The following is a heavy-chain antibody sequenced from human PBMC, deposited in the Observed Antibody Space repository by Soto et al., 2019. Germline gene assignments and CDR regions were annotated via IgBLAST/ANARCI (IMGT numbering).Heavy chain of an antibody. CDR2: INPSGGST. CDR3: ARDLPQYYDSSGRSGEAFDI. Sequence: ASVKVSCKASGYTFTSYYMHWVRQPPGQGLEWMGIINPSGGSTSYAQKFQGRVTMTRDTSTSTVYMELSSLRSEDTAVYYCARDLPQYYDSSGRSGEAFDIWGQGTMVTVSS. V-gene: IGHV1-46*01. D-gene: IGHD3-22*01. J-gene: IGHJ3*02. CDR1: GYTFTSYY.